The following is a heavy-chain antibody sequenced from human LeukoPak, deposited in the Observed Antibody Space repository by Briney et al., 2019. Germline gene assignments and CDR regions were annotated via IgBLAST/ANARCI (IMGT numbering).Heavy chain of an antibody. CDR2: IYTSGST. CDR1: GGSINSYY. Sequence: PSETLSLTCTVSGGSINSYYWSWVRQPAGMGLEWIGRIYTSGSTNYNPSLKSRVTMSVDKSKNQFSLNLSSVTAADTAVYYCARDPIHYFDPSDHNFWGQGTLVTVSS. V-gene: IGHV4-4*07. CDR3: ARDPIHYFDPSDHNF. D-gene: IGHD3-22*01. J-gene: IGHJ4*02.